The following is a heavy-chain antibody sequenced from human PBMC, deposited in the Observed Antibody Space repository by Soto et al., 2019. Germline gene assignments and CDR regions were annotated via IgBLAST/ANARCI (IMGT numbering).Heavy chain of an antibody. J-gene: IGHJ4*02. V-gene: IGHV3-53*02. Sequence: EVQLVETGGGLIQPGGSLRLSCAASGFTVSSNYINWVRQAPGKGLEWVSVIYSGGSTNYADSVKGRFTISRDNSKNTVFLQMNSLRAEDTALYYCARGGDGSSFDYWGQGTLVTVSS. D-gene: IGHD1-26*01. CDR3: ARGGDGSSFDY. CDR1: GFTVSSNY. CDR2: IYSGGST.